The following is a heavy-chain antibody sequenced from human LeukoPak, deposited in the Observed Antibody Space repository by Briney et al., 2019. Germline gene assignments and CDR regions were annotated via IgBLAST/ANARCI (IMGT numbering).Heavy chain of an antibody. V-gene: IGHV1-69*05. J-gene: IGHJ4*02. CDR1: GGTFSNYA. CDR2: IIPIFGTA. CDR3: ARGGAKYSGSSPIWFDY. D-gene: IGHD1-26*01. Sequence: SVKVSCKASGGTFSNYAISWVRQAPGQGLEWMGGIIPIFGTASYAQKFQGRVTIMTDEPTSTAYMELSSLRSEDTAVYYCARGGAKYSGSSPIWFDYWGQGTLVTVSS.